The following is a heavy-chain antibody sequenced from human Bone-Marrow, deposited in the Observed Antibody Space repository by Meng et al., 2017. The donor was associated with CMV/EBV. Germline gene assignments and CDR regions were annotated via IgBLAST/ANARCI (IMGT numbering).Heavy chain of an antibody. J-gene: IGHJ4*02. V-gene: IGHV1-46*01. CDR2: INPSGGST. CDR3: AIDSSGYSGNDY. D-gene: IGHD3-22*01. CDR1: GGTFSSYT. Sequence: ASVKVSCKASGGTFSSYTISWVRQATGQGLEWMGIINPSGGSTSYAQKFQGRVTMTRDTSTSTVYMELSSLRSEDTAVYYCAIDSSGYSGNDYWGQGTLVTVSS.